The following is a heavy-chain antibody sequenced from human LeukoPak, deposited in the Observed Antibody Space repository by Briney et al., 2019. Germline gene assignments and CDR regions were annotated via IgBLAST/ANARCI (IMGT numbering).Heavy chain of an antibody. CDR2: INPSGGST. Sequence: WASVKVSCKASGYTFTSYYMHWVRQAPGQGLEWMGIINPSGGSTSYAQKFQGRVTMTRDTSISTAYMELSRLRSDDTAVYYCARDLMVRGVIPYYMDVWGKGTTVTISS. V-gene: IGHV1-46*01. CDR1: GYTFTSYY. J-gene: IGHJ6*03. D-gene: IGHD3-10*01. CDR3: ARDLMVRGVIPYYMDV.